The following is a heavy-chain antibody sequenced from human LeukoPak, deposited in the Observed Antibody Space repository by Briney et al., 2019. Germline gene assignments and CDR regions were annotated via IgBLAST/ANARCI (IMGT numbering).Heavy chain of an antibody. D-gene: IGHD3-3*01. V-gene: IGHV4-39*07. CDR3: ARKGTYSDYWRFPEPKLSYGLDV. CDR2: IYSNGIT. Sequence: SETLSLSCTVSGGSISTTAHYWGWIRQPPGKGLEWIASIYSNGITYYSSSLKSRVTISVDKSKNQFSLQLSSVTAADTAVYYCARKGTYSDYWRFPEPKLSYGLDVWGQGTTVTVSS. J-gene: IGHJ6*02. CDR1: GGSISTTAHY.